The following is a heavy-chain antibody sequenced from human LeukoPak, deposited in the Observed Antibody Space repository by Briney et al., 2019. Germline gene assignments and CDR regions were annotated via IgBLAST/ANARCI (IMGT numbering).Heavy chain of an antibody. V-gene: IGHV1-69*13. J-gene: IGHJ3*02. D-gene: IGHD3-16*02. CDR3: ARDRSTPYYDYVWGSYRLDAFDI. Sequence: GASVKVSCKASGYTFTSYGISWVRQAPGQGLEWMGGIIPIFGTANYAQKFQGRVTITADESTSTAYMELSSLRSEDTAVYYCARDRSTPYYDYVWGSYRLDAFDIWGQGTMVTVSS. CDR2: IIPIFGTA. CDR1: GYTFTSYG.